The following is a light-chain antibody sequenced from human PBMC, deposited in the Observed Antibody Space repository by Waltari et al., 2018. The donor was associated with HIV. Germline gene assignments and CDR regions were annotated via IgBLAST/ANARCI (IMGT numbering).Light chain of an antibody. CDR3: QKFNSDPLGFT. J-gene: IGKJ3*01. V-gene: IGKV1-27*01. Sequence: DTQMTQSPSSLSASVGDTVTITCRASQAISNYLAWYQQKPGKVPKLLIYAASTLQSGVPSRFSGSGSGTDFTLTISSLQPEDVATYYCQKFNSDPLGFTFGPGTKVDIK. CDR2: AAS. CDR1: QAISNY.